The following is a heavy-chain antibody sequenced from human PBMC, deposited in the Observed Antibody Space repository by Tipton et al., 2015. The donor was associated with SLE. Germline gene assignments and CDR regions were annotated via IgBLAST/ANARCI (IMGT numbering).Heavy chain of an antibody. V-gene: IGHV1-18*01. D-gene: IGHD3-22*01. CDR2: IRVYNGNT. CDR3: ARGVYDSSVYYSHDAFDI. Sequence: QVQLVQSGAEVKKPGASVKVSCKASGYSFISYDITWVRQAPGQGLEWMGWIRVYNGNTNYAQKLQGRVTMTTDTSTSTAYMELRSLRSDDTAVYYCARGVYDSSVYYSHDAFDIWGQGTKVTVSS. J-gene: IGHJ3*02. CDR1: GYSFISYD.